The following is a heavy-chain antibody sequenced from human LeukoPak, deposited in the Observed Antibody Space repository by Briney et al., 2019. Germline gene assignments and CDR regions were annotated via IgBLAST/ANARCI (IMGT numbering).Heavy chain of an antibody. D-gene: IGHD3-22*01. J-gene: IGHJ4*02. V-gene: IGHV3-30*04. CDR2: ISYDGSNK. Sequence: GGSLRLSCAASGFTFSSYAMHWVRQAPGKGLEWVAVISYDGSNKYYADSVKGRFTISRDNSKNTLYLQMNSLRAEDTAVYYCARDPSHYYDSSSYNPVFDYWGQGTLVTVSS. CDR1: GFTFSSYA. CDR3: ARDPSHYYDSSSYNPVFDY.